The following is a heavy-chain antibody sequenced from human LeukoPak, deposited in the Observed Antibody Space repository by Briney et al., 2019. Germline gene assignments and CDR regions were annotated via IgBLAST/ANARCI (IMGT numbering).Heavy chain of an antibody. CDR1: GGSFSGYY. D-gene: IGHD6-13*01. Sequence: SETLSLTCAVYGGSFSGYYWSWIRQPPGKGLEWIGEINHSGSTNYNPSLNSRVTISVDTSKNQFSLKLSSVTAADTAVYYCARHGGSSWYYDYWGQGTLVTVSS. V-gene: IGHV4-34*01. J-gene: IGHJ4*02. CDR3: ARHGGSSWYYDY. CDR2: INHSGST.